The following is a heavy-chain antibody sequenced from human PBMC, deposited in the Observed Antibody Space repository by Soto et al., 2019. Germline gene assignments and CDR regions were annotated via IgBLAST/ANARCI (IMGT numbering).Heavy chain of an antibody. J-gene: IGHJ4*02. CDR3: ARRAFTVFGLPVSEYYFDS. Sequence: QLQLQESGPGMLKPSETLSLTCTVSGGSIGSSSYYWGWIRQSPGRGLEWIASIYDSDRSDHNPSLKSRVNITVDTSKNRFSLKLSSVTAADSAVYYCARRAFTVFGLPVSEYYFDSWGQGTLVTVSS. CDR2: IYDSDRS. V-gene: IGHV4-39*01. CDR1: GGSIGSSSYY. D-gene: IGHD3-3*01.